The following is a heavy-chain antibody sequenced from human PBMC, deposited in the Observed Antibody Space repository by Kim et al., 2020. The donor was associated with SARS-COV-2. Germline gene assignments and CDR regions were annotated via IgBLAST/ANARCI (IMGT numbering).Heavy chain of an antibody. J-gene: IGHJ6*02. CDR2: NP. D-gene: IGHD4-17*01. Sequence: NPAYAQKFQGRVTMTRNTPMSTAYMELSSLRSEDTAVYYCARRLRPHMDVWGQGTTVTVSS. CDR3: ARRLRPHMDV. V-gene: IGHV1-8*01.